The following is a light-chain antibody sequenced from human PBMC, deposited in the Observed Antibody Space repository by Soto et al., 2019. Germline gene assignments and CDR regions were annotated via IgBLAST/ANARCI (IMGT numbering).Light chain of an antibody. V-gene: IGKV1-5*02. CDR3: QRNDGS. CDR1: QNINKW. Sequence: DIQMTQSPSTLSASVGDRVTIICRASQNINKWLAWYQQKPGKAPKLLIYYASSLESGVPSRFSGSGSGTESTLVISSLQPEDFATYYCQRNDGSFGQGTKVDIK. CDR2: YAS. J-gene: IGKJ2*01.